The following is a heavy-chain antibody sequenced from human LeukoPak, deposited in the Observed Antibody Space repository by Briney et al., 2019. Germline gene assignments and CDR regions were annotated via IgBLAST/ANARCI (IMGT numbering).Heavy chain of an antibody. V-gene: IGHV4-38-2*02. D-gene: IGHD3-10*01. J-gene: IGHJ5*02. Sequence: SETLSLTCTVSGYSISSGYYWGWIRQPPGKGLEWIGSIYHSGSTYYNPSLKSRATISVDTSKNQFSLKLSSVTAADTAVYYCARVFGNWFDPWGQGTLVTVSS. CDR3: ARVFGNWFDP. CDR2: IYHSGST. CDR1: GYSISSGYY.